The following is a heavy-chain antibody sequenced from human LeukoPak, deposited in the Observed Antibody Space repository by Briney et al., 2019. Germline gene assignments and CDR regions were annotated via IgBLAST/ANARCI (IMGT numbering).Heavy chain of an antibody. D-gene: IGHD6-25*01. CDR3: ARDSSGFFDY. CDR2: IYYSGST. J-gene: IGHJ4*02. V-gene: IGHV4-31*03. CDR1: GGSISSSSYY. Sequence: SETLSLTCTVSGGSISSSSYYWGWIRQPPGKGLEWIGYIYYSGSTYYNPSLKSRVTISVDTSKNQFSLKLSSVTAADTAVYYCARDSSGFFDYWGQGTLVTVSS.